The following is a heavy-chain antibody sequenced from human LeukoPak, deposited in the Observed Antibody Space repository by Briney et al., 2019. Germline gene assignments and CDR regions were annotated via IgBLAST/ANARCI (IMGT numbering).Heavy chain of an antibody. J-gene: IGHJ5*02. CDR1: GGSFSGYY. V-gene: IGHV4-34*01. D-gene: IGHD6-13*01. CDR3: ARGAGIAAAVRHNWFDL. CDR2: INHSGST. Sequence: PSETLSLTCAVYGGSFSGYYWSWIRQPPGKGLEWIGEINHSGSTNYNPSLKSRVTISVDTSKNQFSLKLSSVTAADTAVYYCARGAGIAAAVRHNWFDLWGQGTLVTVSS.